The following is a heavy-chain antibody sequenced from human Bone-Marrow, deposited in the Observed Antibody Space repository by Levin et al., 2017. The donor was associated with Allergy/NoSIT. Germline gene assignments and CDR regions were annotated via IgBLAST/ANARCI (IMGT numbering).Heavy chain of an antibody. D-gene: IGHD2-8*02. CDR2: MHFTGST. CDR1: RGSTTSQNSY. V-gene: IGHV4-39*07. J-gene: IGHJ3*01. Sequence: SETLSLTCIVSRGSTTSQNSYWGWIRQPPGKGLEWIGSMHFTGSTYYTPSLKSRVTLSLDTSKNQFSLKMTSVTAADSATYYCVRDFKEVLGATTTGAFDLWGRGTVVTVSS. CDR3: VRDFKEVLGATTTGAFDL.